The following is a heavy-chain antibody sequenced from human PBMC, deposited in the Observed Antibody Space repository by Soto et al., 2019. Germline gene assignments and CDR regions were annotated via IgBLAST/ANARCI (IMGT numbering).Heavy chain of an antibody. CDR2: ISGSGGST. Sequence: GGSLRLSCAASGFTFSSYAMSWVRQAPGKGLEWVSAISGSGGSTYYADSVKGRFTISRDNSKNTLYLQMNSLRAEDTAVYYCAKDFYGSGSYYNSRSSPDLFFDYWGQGTLVTVSS. D-gene: IGHD3-10*01. CDR3: AKDFYGSGSYYNSRSSPDLFFDY. J-gene: IGHJ4*02. CDR1: GFTFSSYA. V-gene: IGHV3-23*01.